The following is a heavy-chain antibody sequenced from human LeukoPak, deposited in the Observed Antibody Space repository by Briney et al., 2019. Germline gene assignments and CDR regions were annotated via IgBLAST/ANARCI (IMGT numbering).Heavy chain of an antibody. V-gene: IGHV3-15*01. Sequence: GGSLRLSCAASGFTFSNAWMSWVRQAPGKGLEWVGRIKSKTDGGTPDYAAPVKGRFTISRDDSKNTVSLQMNSLKTEDTAVYYCLYYYDSSGYGHQDFWGQGTLVTVSS. J-gene: IGHJ4*02. CDR1: GFTFSNAW. CDR3: LYYYDSSGYGHQDF. D-gene: IGHD3-22*01. CDR2: IKSKTDGGTP.